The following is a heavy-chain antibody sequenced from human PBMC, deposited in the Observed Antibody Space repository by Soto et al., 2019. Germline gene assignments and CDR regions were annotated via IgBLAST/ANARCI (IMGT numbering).Heavy chain of an antibody. CDR1: GGSISSGGYY. CDR3: ARDPAP. CDR2: IYNSGST. V-gene: IGHV4-31*03. J-gene: IGHJ5*02. Sequence: QVQLQESGPGLVKASQTLSLTCTVSGGSISSGGYYWSWIRQHPGKGLEWIGYIYNSGSTYYNPSLKSRVTLSADTSKTQSSPKLTSVTAAGTAVYYCARDPAPWGQGTRVTVSS.